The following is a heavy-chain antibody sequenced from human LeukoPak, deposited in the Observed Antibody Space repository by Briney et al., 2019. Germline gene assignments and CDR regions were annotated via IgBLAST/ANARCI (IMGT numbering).Heavy chain of an antibody. CDR3: ARDLSGRYAFDI. D-gene: IGHD3-10*01. CDR2: ISSSSSTI. Sequence: GRSLRLSCAASGFTFSSYSTIWVRQAPGKGLEWVSYISSSSSTIYYADSVKGRFTISRDNAKNSLYLQMNSLRDEDTAVYYCARDLSGRYAFDIWGQGTMVTVSS. J-gene: IGHJ3*02. V-gene: IGHV3-48*02. CDR1: GFTFSSYS.